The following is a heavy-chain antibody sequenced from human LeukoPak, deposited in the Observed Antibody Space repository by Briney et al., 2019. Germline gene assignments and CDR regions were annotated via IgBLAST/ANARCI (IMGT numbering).Heavy chain of an antibody. J-gene: IGHJ5*02. CDR2: ISGSGGST. Sequence: PGGSLRLSCAASGFTFSNAWMSWVRQAPGKGLEWVSAISGSGGSTYYADSVKGRFTISRDNSKNTLYLQMNSLRAEDTAVYYCAKALREGSYPWGQGTLVTVSS. V-gene: IGHV3-23*01. D-gene: IGHD3-10*01. CDR3: AKALREGSYP. CDR1: GFTFSNAW.